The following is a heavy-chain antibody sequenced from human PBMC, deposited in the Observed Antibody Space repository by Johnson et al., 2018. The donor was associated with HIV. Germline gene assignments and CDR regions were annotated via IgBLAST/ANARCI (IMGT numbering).Heavy chain of an antibody. CDR1: GFTFSSYD. CDR3: ARSEYDYYDSSGYDAFDI. V-gene: IGHV3-NL1*01. D-gene: IGHD3-22*01. Sequence: QVQLVESGGGVVQPGRSLRLSCAASGFTFSSYDMPWVRQAPGKGMDWVAFIYRGGSTSYAYPVKGRLTISRDNAKNTLYLQMNSLRAEDTAVYYCARSEYDYYDSSGYDAFDIWGQGTMVTVSS. J-gene: IGHJ3*02. CDR2: IYRGGST.